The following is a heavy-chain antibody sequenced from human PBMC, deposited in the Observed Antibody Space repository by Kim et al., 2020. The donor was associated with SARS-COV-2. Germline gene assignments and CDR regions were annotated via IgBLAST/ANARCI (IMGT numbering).Heavy chain of an antibody. Sequence: GGSLRLSCAASGFTFSSYGMHWVRQAPGKGLEWVAVIWYDGSNKYYADSVKGRFTISRDNSKNTLYLQMNSLRAEDTAVYYCLFGGSYYDNPYWGQGTLVTVSS. D-gene: IGHD1-26*01. CDR2: IWYDGSNK. CDR1: GFTFSSYG. V-gene: IGHV3-33*01. CDR3: LFGGSYYDNPY. J-gene: IGHJ4*02.